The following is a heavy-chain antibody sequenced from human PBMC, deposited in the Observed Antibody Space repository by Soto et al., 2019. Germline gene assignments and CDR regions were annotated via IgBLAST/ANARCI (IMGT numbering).Heavy chain of an antibody. CDR2: TYYRSKWYN. Sequence: PSPTLPLTCALSGDSVSRTRSASNRIRQSPSRGLEWLERTYYRSKWYNDYAVSVKSRITINPDTSKNQFSLQLNSVTPEDTAVYYCAKVVAAIDVFDIWGKGTMVTVSS. CDR3: AKVVAAIDVFDI. J-gene: IGHJ3*02. D-gene: IGHD2-15*01. V-gene: IGHV6-1*01. CDR1: GDSVSRTRSA.